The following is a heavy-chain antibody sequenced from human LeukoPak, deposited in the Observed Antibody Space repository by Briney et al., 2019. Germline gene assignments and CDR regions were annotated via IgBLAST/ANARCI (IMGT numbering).Heavy chain of an antibody. CDR1: EFVFNNYG. CDR3: AKDGGRYSGSLDS. CDR2: ISYDGRNK. Sequence: GGSLRLSCAASEFVFNNYGMHWVRQAPGKGLEWVAVISYDGRNKFYANSVKGRFTISRDDSKNTLYVQMNSLRPEDTAVYYCAKDGGRYSGSLDSWGQGTLVTVSS. J-gene: IGHJ4*02. V-gene: IGHV3-30*18. D-gene: IGHD1-26*01.